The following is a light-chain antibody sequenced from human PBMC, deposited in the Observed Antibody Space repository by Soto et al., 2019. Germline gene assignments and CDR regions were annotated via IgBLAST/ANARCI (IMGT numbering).Light chain of an antibody. Sequence: QSVLTQPASVSGSPGQSITISCTGTSSDVGAYNYVSWYQQHPGKAPKLMIYEVSNRPSGVSDRFSGSSSGNTASLTISGLQAEDESDYYCSSYTSSSTSVFGGGTKVTLL. CDR2: EVS. CDR3: SSYTSSSTSV. CDR1: SSDVGAYNY. J-gene: IGLJ3*02. V-gene: IGLV2-14*01.